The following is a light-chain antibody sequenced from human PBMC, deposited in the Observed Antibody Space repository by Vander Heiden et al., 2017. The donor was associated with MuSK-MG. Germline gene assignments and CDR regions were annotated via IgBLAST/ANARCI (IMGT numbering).Light chain of an antibody. Sequence: QSVLTQPPSASGTTGQRATISTSRTSSNIGSNTVYWYQQLPASSPNLLIYSNNPRHSAAPARFSVSNSGTSASLAIIGLQAEDEADYYSAAWDASRNCWVFGGGTKLTVL. CDR2: SNN. V-gene: IGLV1-44*01. CDR3: AAWDASRNCWV. J-gene: IGLJ3*02. CDR1: SSNIGSNT.